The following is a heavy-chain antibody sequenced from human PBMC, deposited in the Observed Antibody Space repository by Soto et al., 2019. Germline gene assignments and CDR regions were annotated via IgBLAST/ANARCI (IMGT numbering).Heavy chain of an antibody. CDR3: ARHGIQVSHDV. J-gene: IGHJ6*02. D-gene: IGHD5-18*01. Sequence: GGSLRLSCAASGFTFSSYSMDWVRQAPGQGLEWISYITTSSHTIYYADSVRGRFTISRDNAKNSRFLQMNSLRDEDTAVYYCARHGIQVSHDVWGQGTTVTVSS. CDR1: GFTFSSYS. CDR2: ITTSSHTI. V-gene: IGHV3-48*02.